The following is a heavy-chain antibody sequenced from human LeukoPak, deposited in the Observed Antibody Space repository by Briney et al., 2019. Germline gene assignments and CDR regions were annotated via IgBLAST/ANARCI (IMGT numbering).Heavy chain of an antibody. Sequence: GGSLILSCAASGFSVNGNYMSWVRQAPGKGLEWVSVIYSGGSTYYADSVKGRFTISRDNSKNTIYLHMNSLRAEDTAVYYCARLWYPYYYYGMDVWGQGTTVTVSS. D-gene: IGHD2-21*01. CDR3: ARLWYPYYYYGMDV. V-gene: IGHV3-66*01. CDR1: GFSVNGNY. CDR2: IYSGGST. J-gene: IGHJ6*02.